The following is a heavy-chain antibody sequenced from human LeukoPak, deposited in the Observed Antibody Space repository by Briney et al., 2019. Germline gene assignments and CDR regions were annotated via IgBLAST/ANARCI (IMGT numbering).Heavy chain of an antibody. CDR3: AKGTYSAYNSGCAY. CDR2: IIPIFGIA. Sequence: SVKVSCKASGGTFSSYAISWVRQAPGQGLEWMGGIIPIFGIANYAQKLQGRVTITADESTSTACMELSSLRSEDTAVYYCAKGTYSAYNSGCAYWGQGTLVTVSS. V-gene: IGHV1-69*01. CDR1: GGTFSSYA. J-gene: IGHJ4*02. D-gene: IGHD5-12*01.